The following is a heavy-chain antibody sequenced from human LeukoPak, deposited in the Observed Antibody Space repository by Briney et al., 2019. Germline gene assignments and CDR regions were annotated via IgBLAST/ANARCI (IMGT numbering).Heavy chain of an antibody. CDR2: IYYSGST. CDR1: GGSISSYY. J-gene: IGHJ3*02. D-gene: IGHD3-9*01. Sequence: PSETLSLTCTVSGGSISSYYWSWIRQPPGKELEWIGYIYYSGSTNYNPSLKSRVTISVDTSKNQFSLKLSSVTAADTAVYYCARDSRYFDAFDIWGQGTMVTVSS. V-gene: IGHV4-59*01. CDR3: ARDSRYFDAFDI.